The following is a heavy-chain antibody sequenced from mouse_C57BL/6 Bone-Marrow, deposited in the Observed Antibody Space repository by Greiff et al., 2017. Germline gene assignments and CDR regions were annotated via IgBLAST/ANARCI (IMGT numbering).Heavy chain of an antibody. V-gene: IGHV7-1*01. J-gene: IGHJ1*03. CDR1: GFTFSDFY. D-gene: IGHD1-1*01. Sequence: EVQLVESGGGLVQSGRSLRLSCATSGFTFSDFYMEWVRQAPGKGLEWIAASRNKANDYTTEYSASVKGRFIVSRDTSQSILYLQMNALRAEDTAIYSCASVPYCCGSSYWYFDVWGTGTTVTVSS. CDR2: SRNKANDYTT. CDR3: ASVPYCCGSSYWYFDV.